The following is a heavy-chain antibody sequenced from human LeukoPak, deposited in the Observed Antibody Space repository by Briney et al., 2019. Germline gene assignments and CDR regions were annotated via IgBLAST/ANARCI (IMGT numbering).Heavy chain of an antibody. D-gene: IGHD6-19*01. V-gene: IGHV4-59*08. CDR2: IYYSGST. J-gene: IGHJ4*02. Sequence: PSETLSLTCTVSGGSISSYYWSWIRQPPGQGLEWIGYIYYSGSTNYNPSLKSRVTISVDTSKNQFSLKLSSVTAADTAVYYCARHKRGSSGPADWGQGTLVTVSS. CDR3: ARHKRGSSGPAD. CDR1: GGSISSYY.